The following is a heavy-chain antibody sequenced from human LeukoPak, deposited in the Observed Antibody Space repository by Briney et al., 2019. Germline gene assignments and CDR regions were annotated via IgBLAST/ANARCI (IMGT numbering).Heavy chain of an antibody. Sequence: SETLSLTCAVYGGSFSGYYWSWIRQPPGKGLEWIGEINHSGSTNYNPSLKRRVTLSVDTSKTPFSLKLSSVTAADTAVYYCASPVSGSSGWYYNYWGQGTLVTVSS. CDR2: INHSGST. J-gene: IGHJ4*02. V-gene: IGHV4-34*01. CDR1: GGSFSGYY. D-gene: IGHD6-19*01. CDR3: ASPVSGSSGWYYNY.